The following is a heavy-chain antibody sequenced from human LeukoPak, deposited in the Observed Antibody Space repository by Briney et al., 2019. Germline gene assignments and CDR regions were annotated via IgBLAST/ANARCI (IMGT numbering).Heavy chain of an antibody. CDR1: GYTFTSYG. V-gene: IGHV1-18*04. CDR2: ISAYNGNT. CDR3: ARYCSSTSCLRRRFGDY. J-gene: IGHJ4*02. Sequence: ASVKVSCKASGYTFTSYGISWVRQAPGQGLEWMGWISAYNGNTNYAQKLQGRVTMTTDTSTSTAYMELRSLRSDDTAVYYCARYCSSTSCLRRRFGDYWGQGTLVTVSS. D-gene: IGHD2-2*01.